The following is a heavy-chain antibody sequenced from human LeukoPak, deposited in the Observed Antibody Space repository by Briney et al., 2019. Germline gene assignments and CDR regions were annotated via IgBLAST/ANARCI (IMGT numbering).Heavy chain of an antibody. CDR1: GFTFSSYA. V-gene: IGHV3-23*01. D-gene: IGHD1-26*01. CDR2: ISGSGGST. Sequence: GGSLRLSCAASGFTFSSYAMSWFRQAPGKGLEWVSAISGSGGSTYYADSVKGRFTISRDNSKNTPYLQMNSLRAEDTAVYYCAKYGGSYHTPFNYWGQGTLVTVSS. J-gene: IGHJ4*02. CDR3: AKYGGSYHTPFNY.